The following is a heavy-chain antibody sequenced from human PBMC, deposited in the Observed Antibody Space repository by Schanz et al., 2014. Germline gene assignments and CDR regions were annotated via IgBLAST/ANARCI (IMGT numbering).Heavy chain of an antibody. CDR2: ISAYTNNT. CDR1: RYTFNTYG. J-gene: IGHJ5*02. V-gene: IGHV1-18*01. CDR3: AREVGLYDRGWFDP. Sequence: QGQLVQSGPEVKEPGASVKVSCEASRYTFNTYGLNWVRQAPGQGLEWMGWISAYTNNTNYAQKLQGRVTFTADKSTSTAYMELSSLKSEDTAVYYCAREVGLYDRGWFDPWGQGTLVTVSS. D-gene: IGHD3-22*01.